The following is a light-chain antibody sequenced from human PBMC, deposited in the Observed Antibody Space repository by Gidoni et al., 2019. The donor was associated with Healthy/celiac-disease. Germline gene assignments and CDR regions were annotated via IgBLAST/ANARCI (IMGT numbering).Light chain of an antibody. CDR1: QSFSSN. CDR3: QQYNNWPFT. Sequence: EIVMTQSPATLSVSPGERATLSCRASQSFSSNLAWYQQKPGQAPRLLISGASTRATGIPARFSGSGSGTEFTLTISSLQSEDFAVYYCQQYNNWPFTFXGXTKVEIK. CDR2: GAS. J-gene: IGKJ4*01. V-gene: IGKV3-15*01.